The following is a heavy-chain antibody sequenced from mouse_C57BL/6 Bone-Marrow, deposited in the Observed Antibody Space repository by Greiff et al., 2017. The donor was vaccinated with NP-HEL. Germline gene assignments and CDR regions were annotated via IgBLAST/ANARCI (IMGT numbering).Heavy chain of an antibody. CDR2: IWGDGST. D-gene: IGHD1-1*02. V-gene: IGHV2-3*01. Sequence: VKLMESGPGLVAPSQSLSITCTVSGFSLTSYGVSWVRQPPGKGLEWLGVIWGDGSTNYHSALISRLSISKDNSKSQVFLKLNNLQTDDTATYDCAKREEKMVSAGYYAMDYWGQGTSVTVSS. J-gene: IGHJ4*01. CDR3: AKREEKMVSAGYYAMDY. CDR1: GFSLTSYG.